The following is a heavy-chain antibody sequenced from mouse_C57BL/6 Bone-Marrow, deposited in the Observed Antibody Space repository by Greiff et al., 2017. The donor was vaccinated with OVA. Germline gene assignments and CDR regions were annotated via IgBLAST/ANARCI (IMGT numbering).Heavy chain of an antibody. CDR3: ARERNGNFYAMDY. Sequence: QVQLKESGAELVRPGTSVKVSCKASGYAFTNYLIEWVKQRPGQGLEWIGVINPGSGGTNYNEKFKGKATLTADKSSSTAYMQLSSLTSEDSAVYFCARERNGNFYAMDYWGQGTSVTVSS. CDR1: GYAFTNYL. D-gene: IGHD2-1*01. V-gene: IGHV1-54*01. CDR2: INPGSGGT. J-gene: IGHJ4*01.